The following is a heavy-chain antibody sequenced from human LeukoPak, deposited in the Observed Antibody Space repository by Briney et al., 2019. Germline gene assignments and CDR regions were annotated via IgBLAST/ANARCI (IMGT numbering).Heavy chain of an antibody. D-gene: IGHD6-13*01. Sequence: GGSLRLSCAASGFTFSSYAMSWVRQAPGKGLEWVSAISGSGGSTYYADSAKGRFTISRDNSKNTLYLQMNSLRAEDTAVYYCAKDRGSSSYAEYFQHWGQGTLVTVSS. J-gene: IGHJ1*01. CDR1: GFTFSSYA. V-gene: IGHV3-23*01. CDR2: ISGSGGST. CDR3: AKDRGSSSYAEYFQH.